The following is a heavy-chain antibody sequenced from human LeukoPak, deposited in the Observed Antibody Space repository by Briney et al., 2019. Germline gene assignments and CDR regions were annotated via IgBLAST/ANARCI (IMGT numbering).Heavy chain of an antibody. CDR1: GFSFSRYS. D-gene: IGHD4-17*01. CDR3: ARISDTVTTPFDY. Sequence: GGSLRLSCAASGFSFSRYSMNWVRQAPGKGLEWLSYISSSSSTIYYADSVKGRFTISRDNAKNSLYLQMNSLRAEDTAVYYCARISDTVTTPFDYWGQGTLVTVSS. CDR2: ISSSSSTI. J-gene: IGHJ4*02. V-gene: IGHV3-48*01.